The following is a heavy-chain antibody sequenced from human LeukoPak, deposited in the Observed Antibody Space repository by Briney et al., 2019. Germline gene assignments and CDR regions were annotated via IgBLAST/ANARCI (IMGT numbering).Heavy chain of an antibody. CDR2: VSGRGIGT. Sequence: GGSLRLSCAASGFTFSSYAMSWVRQAPGKGLEWASAVSGRGIGTYYADSVKGRFTISRDNSKNTLYLQMNSLRAEDTAVYYCATSILAVAGNCFDYWGQGTLVTVSS. D-gene: IGHD6-19*01. CDR3: ATSILAVAGNCFDY. J-gene: IGHJ4*02. CDR1: GFTFSSYA. V-gene: IGHV3-23*01.